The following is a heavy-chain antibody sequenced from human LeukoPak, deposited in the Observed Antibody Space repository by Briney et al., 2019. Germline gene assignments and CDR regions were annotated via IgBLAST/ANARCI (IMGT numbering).Heavy chain of an antibody. D-gene: IGHD5-18*01. V-gene: IGHV3-9*01. CDR3: AKGHGYSYGSPDY. CDR1: GFTFDDYA. J-gene: IGHJ4*02. CDR2: ISWNSGSI. Sequence: GGSLRLSCAASGFTFDDYAMHWVRQAPGKGLEWVSGISWNSGSIGYADSVKGRFTISRDNAKNSLYLQMNSLRAEDTALYYCAKGHGYSYGSPDYWGLGTLVTVSS.